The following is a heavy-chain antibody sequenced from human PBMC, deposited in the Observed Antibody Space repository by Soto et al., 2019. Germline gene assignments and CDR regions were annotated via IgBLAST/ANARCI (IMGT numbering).Heavy chain of an antibody. Sequence: EVQLVESGGGLVKPGGSRSLSCAASGFTSSSYTMNWVRQAPGKGLEWVSSISSSSSYIYYADSVKGRFTISRDNAKNSLYLQMNSLRAEDTAVYYCARAGSSSWYYFDYWGQGTLVTVSS. J-gene: IGHJ4*02. CDR1: GFTSSSYT. CDR3: ARAGSSSWYYFDY. D-gene: IGHD6-13*01. CDR2: ISSSSSYI. V-gene: IGHV3-21*01.